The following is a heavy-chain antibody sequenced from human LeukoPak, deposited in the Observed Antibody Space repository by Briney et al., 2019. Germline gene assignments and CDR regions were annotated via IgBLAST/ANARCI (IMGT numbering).Heavy chain of an antibody. V-gene: IGHV1-46*01. D-gene: IGHD5-24*01. CDR1: GYTFTNYY. CDR3: ARDEATGWFDP. J-gene: IGHJ5*02. Sequence: ASVKVSCKASGYTFTNYYMHWVRQAPGQGLEWMGILNPSSGSTAYAQKFQGRVTMTRDTSTSTVYMELSSLRSEDTAVYYCARDEATGWFDPWGQGTLVIVFS. CDR2: LNPSSGST.